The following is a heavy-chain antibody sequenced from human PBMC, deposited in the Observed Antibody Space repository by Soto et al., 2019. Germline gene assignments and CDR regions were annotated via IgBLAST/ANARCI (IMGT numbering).Heavy chain of an antibody. Sequence: PSETLSLTCTVSGGSISSSSYYWGWIRQPPGKGLEWIGSIYYSGSTYYNPSLKSRVTISVDTSKNQFSLKLSSVTAADTAVYYCARVPLVLALGVRDAFDIWGQGTMVTVSS. V-gene: IGHV4-39*01. J-gene: IGHJ3*02. CDR1: GGSISSSSYY. D-gene: IGHD3-22*01. CDR3: ARVPLVLALGVRDAFDI. CDR2: IYYSGST.